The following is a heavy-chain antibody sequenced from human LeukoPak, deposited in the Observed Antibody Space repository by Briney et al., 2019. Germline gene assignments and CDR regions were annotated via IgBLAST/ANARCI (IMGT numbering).Heavy chain of an antibody. Sequence: SETLSLTCTVSDDSISPYSWSWIRQPPGKGLEWLGYIYYSGSTAYNPSLKSRVTISVDTSRNQFSLKLDSVTAADTAVYFCARCSNDSLTGFYRAFDIWGQGTMVIVSS. D-gene: IGHD3-9*01. CDR2: IYYSGST. CDR1: DDSISPYS. J-gene: IGHJ3*02. CDR3: ARCSNDSLTGFYRAFDI. V-gene: IGHV4-59*01.